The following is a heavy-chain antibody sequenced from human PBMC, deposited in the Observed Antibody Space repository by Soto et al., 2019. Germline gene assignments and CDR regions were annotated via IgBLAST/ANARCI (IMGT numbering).Heavy chain of an antibody. CDR3: FFFQAEDGIRRFRTVSAFLLNLSSDL. Sequence: KGLEWVSAISGSGGSTCYADSVKGRFTIYRDNSKTTLYLQMNSLSDEDRAVYYCFFFQAEDGIRRFRTVSAFLLNLSSDL. D-gene: IGHD3-16*01. J-gene: IGHJ2*01. V-gene: IGHV3-23*01. CDR2: ISGSGGST.